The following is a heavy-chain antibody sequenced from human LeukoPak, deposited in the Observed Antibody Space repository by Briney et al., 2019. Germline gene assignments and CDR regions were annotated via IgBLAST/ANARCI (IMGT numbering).Heavy chain of an antibody. J-gene: IGHJ4*02. CDR3: ARDPVYYYGSGSHCDF. CDR1: GFTFSYYT. D-gene: IGHD3-10*01. V-gene: IGHV3-21*01. Sequence: SGGSLRLSCAASGFTFSYYTIHWVRQAPGKGLEWVSCISSSSNYIYYADSVRGRFTISRDNAKNSLYLQMNSLRAEDTAVYYCARDPVYYYGSGSHCDFWGQGTLVTVSS. CDR2: ISSSSNYI.